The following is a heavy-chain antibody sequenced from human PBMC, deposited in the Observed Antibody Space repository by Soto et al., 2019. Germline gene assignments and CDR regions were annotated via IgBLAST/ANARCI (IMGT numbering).Heavy chain of an antibody. CDR3: ARGPMLYYFDY. V-gene: IGHV4-34*01. J-gene: IGHJ4*02. CDR1: GGSFSGYY. Sequence: SETLSLTCAVYGGSFSGYYWSWIRQPPGKGLEWIGEINHSGSTNYNPSLKGRVTISVDTSKNQFSLKLSSVTAADTAVYYCARGPMLYYFDYWGQGTLVTVS. CDR2: INHSGST. D-gene: IGHD3-10*02.